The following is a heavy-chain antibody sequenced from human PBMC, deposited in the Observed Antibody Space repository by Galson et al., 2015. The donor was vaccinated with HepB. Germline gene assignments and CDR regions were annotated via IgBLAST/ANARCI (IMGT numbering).Heavy chain of an antibody. V-gene: IGHV1-24*01. CDR1: GYTLTELS. CDR2: FDPEDGET. Sequence: SVKVSCKVSGYTLTELSMHWVRQAPGKGLEWMGGFDPEDGETIYAQKFQGRVTMTEDTSTDTAYMELSSLRSEDTAVYYCATIKYYYDSSGYPPAEYFQHWGQGTLVTVSS. CDR3: ATIKYYYDSSGYPPAEYFQH. J-gene: IGHJ1*01. D-gene: IGHD3-22*01.